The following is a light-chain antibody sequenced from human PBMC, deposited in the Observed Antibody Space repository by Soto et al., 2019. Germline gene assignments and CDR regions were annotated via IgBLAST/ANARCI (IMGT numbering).Light chain of an antibody. CDR1: QGISKF. J-gene: IGKJ5*01. Sequence: DIQMTQSPSSLTASVGDRVTITCQASQGISKFLNWYHQKPGKAPKVLIYDVSNLQTGVPSRFNGRGSGTHFTLTISSRQPDDSGTYYCQQYDELPITFGQGTRLEIK. V-gene: IGKV1-33*01. CDR3: QQYDELPIT. CDR2: DVS.